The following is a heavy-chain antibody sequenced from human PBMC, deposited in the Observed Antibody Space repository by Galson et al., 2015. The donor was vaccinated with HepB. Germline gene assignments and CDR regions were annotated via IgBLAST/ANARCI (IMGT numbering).Heavy chain of an antibody. CDR2: ISFDGTDK. D-gene: IGHD2-21*02. CDR3: SRSHYGGDRYHYYGMDV. CDR1: GFPFRKHR. J-gene: IGHJ6*02. Sequence: SLRLSCAASGFPFRKHRMQCVRQAPGKGLEWVAIISFDGTDKHYGDSVKGRFTISRDESKSIAFLQINSLKSEDTAVYYCSRSHYGGDRYHYYGMDVWGQGTTVTVSS. V-gene: IGHV3-30*03.